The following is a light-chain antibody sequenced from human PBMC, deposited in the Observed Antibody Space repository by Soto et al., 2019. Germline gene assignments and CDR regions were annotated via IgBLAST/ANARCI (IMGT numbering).Light chain of an antibody. CDR3: SSYTSTDTWV. CDR1: SSDVGKYNY. Sequence: QSALTQPASVSGSPGQSITISCTGTSSDVGKYNYVSWCQQHPGKAPQLVIYEVAIRPSGVSDRFSGSKSGNTASLTISGLQAEDEADYYCSSYTSTDTWVFGGGTKLTV. J-gene: IGLJ3*02. V-gene: IGLV2-14*01. CDR2: EVA.